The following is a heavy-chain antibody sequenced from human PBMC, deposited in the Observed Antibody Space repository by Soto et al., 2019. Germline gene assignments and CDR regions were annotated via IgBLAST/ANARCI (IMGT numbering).Heavy chain of an antibody. CDR2: IYYSGST. Sequence: PSETLSLTCTVSGGSISSSSNYWGWIRQPPGKGLEWIGSIYYSGSTYYNPSLKSRVTISVDTSKNQFSLKLSSVTAADTAVYYCARHDIYSSGPHGMDVWGQGTTVTVSS. D-gene: IGHD6-19*01. V-gene: IGHV4-39*01. J-gene: IGHJ6*02. CDR1: GGSISSSSNY. CDR3: ARHDIYSSGPHGMDV.